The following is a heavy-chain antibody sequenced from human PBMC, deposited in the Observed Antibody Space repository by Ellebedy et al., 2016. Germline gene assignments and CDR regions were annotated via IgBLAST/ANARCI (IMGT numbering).Heavy chain of an antibody. J-gene: IGHJ3*02. V-gene: IGHV4-31*03. CDR2: IYYSGST. Sequence: SETLSLXXTVSGGSISSGGYYWSWIRQHPGKGLEWIGYIYYSGSTYYNPSLKSRVTISVDTSKNQFSLKLSSVTAADTAVYYCAREIRLLWFGELLPRGAFDIWGQGTMVTVSS. CDR3: AREIRLLWFGELLPRGAFDI. CDR1: GGSISSGGYY. D-gene: IGHD3-10*01.